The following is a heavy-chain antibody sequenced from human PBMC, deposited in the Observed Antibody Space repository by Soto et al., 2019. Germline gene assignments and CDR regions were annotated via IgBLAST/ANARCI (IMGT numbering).Heavy chain of an antibody. D-gene: IGHD6-19*01. CDR3: ARGAPHSSGWPDDP. CDR2: ISAYNGNT. J-gene: IGHJ5*02. V-gene: IGHV1-18*01. CDR1: GYTFTIYG. Sequence: ASVKVSCKASGYTFTIYGISWVLQAPGQGLEWMGWISAYNGNTNYAQKLQGRVTMTTDTSTSTAYMELRSLRSDDTAVYYCARGAPHSSGWPDDPWGQGTLVTVSS.